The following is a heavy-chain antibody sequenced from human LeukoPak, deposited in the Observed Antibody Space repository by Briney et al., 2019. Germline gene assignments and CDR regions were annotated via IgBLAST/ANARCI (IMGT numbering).Heavy chain of an antibody. D-gene: IGHD3-22*01. CDR2: ISAYNGNT. Sequence: ASVKFSCKAPGYTFTSYGISWVRQATGQGLGWMGWISAYNGNTNYAQKLQGRVTMTTDTSTSTAYMERRSLRSDDTAVYYCARAIYYYDSSGYNDYFDDWGQGTLVTASS. CDR3: ARAIYYYDSSGYNDYFDD. J-gene: IGHJ4*02. V-gene: IGHV1-18*01. CDR1: GYTFTSYG.